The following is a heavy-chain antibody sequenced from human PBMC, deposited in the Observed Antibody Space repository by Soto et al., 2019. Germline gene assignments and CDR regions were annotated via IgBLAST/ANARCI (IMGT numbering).Heavy chain of an antibody. D-gene: IGHD3-22*01. CDR2: INHSGST. V-gene: IGHV4-34*01. Sequence: NPSETLSLTCAVYGVSFSGYYWSWIRQPPGKGLEWIGEINHSGSTNYNPSLKSRVTISVDTSKNQFSLKLSSVTAADTAVYYCARRGYDSSGYYRHSDWFDTWGQGTLVTVSS. CDR1: GVSFSGYY. CDR3: ARRGYDSSGYYRHSDWFDT. J-gene: IGHJ5*02.